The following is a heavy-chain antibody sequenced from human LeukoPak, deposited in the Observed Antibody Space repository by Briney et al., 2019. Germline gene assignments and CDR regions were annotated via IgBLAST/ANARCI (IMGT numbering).Heavy chain of an antibody. CDR3: ARDLLYYDFWSRYYPPGGVYGMDV. CDR1: GYTFTGYY. CDR2: INPNSGGT. D-gene: IGHD3-3*01. Sequence: ASVKVSCKASGYTFTGYYMHWVRQAPGQGLEWMGWINPNSGGTNYAQKFQGRVTMTRDTSISTAYMELSRLRSDDTAVYYCARDLLYYDFWSRYYPPGGVYGMDVWGQGTTVTVSS. V-gene: IGHV1-2*02. J-gene: IGHJ6*02.